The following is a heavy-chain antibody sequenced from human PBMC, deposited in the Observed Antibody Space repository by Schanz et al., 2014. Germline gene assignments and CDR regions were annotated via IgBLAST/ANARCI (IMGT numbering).Heavy chain of an antibody. CDR2: VSRSTPDI. V-gene: IGHV3-48*01. J-gene: IGHJ6*02. Sequence: EVQLVESGGGLVQPGKSLRLSCAASGFTFDKYAMHWVRQAPGKGLEWVSYVSRSTPDIYYADSVKGRFTMSRDNAKNSVFLQMNSLRAEDTAVYYCLAPDYGMDVWGQGTTVTVSS. CDR3: LAPDYGMDV. CDR1: GFTFDKYA.